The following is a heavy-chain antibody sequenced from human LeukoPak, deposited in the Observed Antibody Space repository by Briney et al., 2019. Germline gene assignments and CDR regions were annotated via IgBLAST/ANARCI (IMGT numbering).Heavy chain of an antibody. Sequence: GESLKISCKGSGYSFTRYWIGWVRQMPGKGLEWMGIIYPGDSDTRYSPSFQGQVTISADKSFSTAYLQWSSLKASDTVLFYRPRTPYDILTGSYYFDYWGQGTLVTVSS. CDR3: PRTPYDILTGSYYFDY. CDR2: IYPGDSDT. J-gene: IGHJ4*02. V-gene: IGHV5-51*01. D-gene: IGHD3-9*01. CDR1: GYSFTRYW.